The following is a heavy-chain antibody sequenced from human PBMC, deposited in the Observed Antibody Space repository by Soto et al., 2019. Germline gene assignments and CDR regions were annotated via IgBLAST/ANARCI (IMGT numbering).Heavy chain of an antibody. CDR1: GYTFTSYA. D-gene: IGHD2-15*01. CDR2: INAGNGNT. J-gene: IGHJ4*02. Sequence: ASVKVSCKASGYTFTSYAMHWVRQAPGQRLEWMGWINAGNGNTKYSQKFQGRVTITRDTSASTAYMELSSLRSEDTAVYYCARGGRYCSGASCYFDYWGQGTLVTVSS. CDR3: ARGGRYCSGASCYFDY. V-gene: IGHV1-3*01.